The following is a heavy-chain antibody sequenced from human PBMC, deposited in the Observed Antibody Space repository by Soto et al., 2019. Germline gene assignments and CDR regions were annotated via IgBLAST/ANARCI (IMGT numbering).Heavy chain of an antibody. CDR2: IIPIFGTA. D-gene: IGHD1-26*01. CDR1: GGTFSSYA. J-gene: IGHJ5*02. V-gene: IGHV1-69*06. CDR3: ARRIVGATTSWFDP. Sequence: QVQLVQSGAEVKKPGSSVKVACKASGGTFSSYAISWVRQAPGHGLEWMGGIIPIFGTANYAQKFQGRVTITADKSTSTDYMELSSLISEDTAVYYCARRIVGATTSWFDPWGQGTLVTVSS.